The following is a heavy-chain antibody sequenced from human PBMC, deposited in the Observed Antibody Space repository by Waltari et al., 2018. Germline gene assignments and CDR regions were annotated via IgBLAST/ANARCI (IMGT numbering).Heavy chain of an antibody. J-gene: IGHJ3*02. Sequence: QVQLVQSGAEVKKPGASVKVSCKASGYTFTGYYMHWVRQAPGQGLEWMGRINTNSGGTNDAQKVQGRVNITRDTSISTAYMELSRLRSDDTAVYYCARLPFGALWYALDIWGQGTMVTVAS. D-gene: IGHD2-21*01. CDR2: INTNSGGT. V-gene: IGHV1-2*06. CDR3: ARLPFGALWYALDI. CDR1: GYTFTGYY.